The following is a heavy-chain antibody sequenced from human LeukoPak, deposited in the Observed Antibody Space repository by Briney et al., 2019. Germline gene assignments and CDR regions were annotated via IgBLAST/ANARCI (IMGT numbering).Heavy chain of an antibody. CDR3: TRRAWGSGWGAFDI. V-gene: IGHV3-73*01. J-gene: IGHJ3*02. D-gene: IGHD6-19*01. CDR2: IRSKADTYAT. CDR1: GFTVSSNS. Sequence: PGGSLRLSCTVSGFTVSSNSMYWVRQAPGKGLEWVCRIRSKADTYATAYTVSVKGRFTISRDDSKNTAHLQMNRLKTEDTAVYYCTRRAWGSGWGAFDIWGQGTMVTVPS.